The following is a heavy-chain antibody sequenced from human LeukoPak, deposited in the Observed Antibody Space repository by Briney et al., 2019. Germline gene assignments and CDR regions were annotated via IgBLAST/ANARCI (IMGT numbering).Heavy chain of an antibody. D-gene: IGHD3-22*01. J-gene: IGHJ4*02. CDR2: ISAYNGNT. V-gene: IGHV1-18*01. Sequence: ASVKVSCKASGYTFTSYGISWVRQAPGQGLEWMGWISAYNGNTNYAQKLQGRVTMTTDTSTSTAYMELRSLRSDDTAVYYCARIVSYDSSGYYLDWGQGTLVTVSS. CDR1: GYTFTSYG. CDR3: ARIVSYDSSGYYLD.